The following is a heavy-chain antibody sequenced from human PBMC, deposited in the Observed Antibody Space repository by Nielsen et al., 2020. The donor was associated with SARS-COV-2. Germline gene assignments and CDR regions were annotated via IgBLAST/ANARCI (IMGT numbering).Heavy chain of an antibody. CDR2: INAGNGNT. Sequence: WVRQAPGQRLEWMGWINAGNGNTKYSQKFQGRVTITRDTSASTAYMELSSLRSEDTAVYYCASVCCSSTSCYPPDTYGMDVWGQGTTVTVSS. V-gene: IGHV1-3*01. D-gene: IGHD2-2*01. CDR3: ASVCCSSTSCYPPDTYGMDV. J-gene: IGHJ6*02.